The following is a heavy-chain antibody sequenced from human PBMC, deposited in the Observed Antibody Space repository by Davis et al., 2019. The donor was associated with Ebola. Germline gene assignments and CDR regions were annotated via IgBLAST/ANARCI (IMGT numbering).Heavy chain of an antibody. Sequence: MPSETLSLTCTVSGGSISSSSYYWGWIRQPPGKGLEWIGYIYYSGSTNYNPSLKSRVTISVDTSKNQFSLKLSSVTAADTAVYYCARATQSWFDPWGQGTLVTVSS. CDR3: ARATQSWFDP. D-gene: IGHD1-1*01. CDR2: IYYSGST. V-gene: IGHV4-61*05. J-gene: IGHJ5*02. CDR1: GGSISSSSYY.